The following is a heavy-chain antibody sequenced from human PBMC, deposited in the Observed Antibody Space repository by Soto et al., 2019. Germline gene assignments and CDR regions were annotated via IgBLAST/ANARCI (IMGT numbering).Heavy chain of an antibody. Sequence: QVQLQESGPGLVKPSQTLSLTCTVSGGSISSGGYYWSWIRQHPGKGLEWIGYIYYSGSTYYNPSLKIRVTVSVDTSKNQFSLKLSSVTAADTAVYYCARNYDSSGYYIDYWGQGTLVTFSA. V-gene: IGHV4-31*03. J-gene: IGHJ4*02. D-gene: IGHD3-22*01. CDR2: IYYSGST. CDR3: ARNYDSSGYYIDY. CDR1: GGSISSGGYY.